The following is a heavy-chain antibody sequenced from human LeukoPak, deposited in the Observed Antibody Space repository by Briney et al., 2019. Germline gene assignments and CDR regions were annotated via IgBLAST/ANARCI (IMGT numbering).Heavy chain of an antibody. CDR2: ISTAGDT. Sequence: GGSLRLSCAASGFTFSNYDMHWVRQGTGKGLEWVSAISTAGDTYYPGSVKGGFTISRENPNTSLYPQMNSLRAGDTAVYYCARGRGRGYNSGSYYDYWGQGTLVTVSS. CDR3: ARGRGRGYNSGSYYDY. J-gene: IGHJ4*02. CDR1: GFTFSNYD. D-gene: IGHD3-10*01. V-gene: IGHV3-13*01.